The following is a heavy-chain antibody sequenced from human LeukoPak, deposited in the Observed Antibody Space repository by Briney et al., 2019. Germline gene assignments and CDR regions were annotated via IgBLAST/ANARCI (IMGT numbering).Heavy chain of an antibody. J-gene: IGHJ5*01. D-gene: IGHD3-3*01. Sequence: GGSLRLSCAASGLAFPYYAMTWVRQAPGKGLEWVSTLSGSGTDTYYTDSVKGRFTISRDNAKNSLYLQMNSLRAEDTAVYYCGTSRWSGVVDSWGQGTLVTVSS. CDR3: GTSRWSGVVDS. CDR1: GLAFPYYA. V-gene: IGHV3-23*01. CDR2: LSGSGTDT.